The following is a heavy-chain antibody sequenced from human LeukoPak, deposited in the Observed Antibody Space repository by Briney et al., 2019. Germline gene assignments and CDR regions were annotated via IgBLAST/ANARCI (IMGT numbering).Heavy chain of an antibody. V-gene: IGHV1-18*01. CDR3: ARDHIAVVAAEDYYYYYGMDV. Sequence: GASVKVSCKASGYTFTSYGISWVRQAPGQGLEWMGWISAYNGNTNYAQKLQGRVTMTTDTSTSTAYMELRSLRSDDTAVYYCARDHIAVVAAEDYYYYYGMDVWGQGTTVTVSS. D-gene: IGHD2-2*01. CDR2: ISAYNGNT. CDR1: GYTFTSYG. J-gene: IGHJ6*02.